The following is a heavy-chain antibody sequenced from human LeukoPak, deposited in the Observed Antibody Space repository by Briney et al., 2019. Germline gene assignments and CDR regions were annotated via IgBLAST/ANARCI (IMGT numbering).Heavy chain of an antibody. Sequence: ASVKVSCKASGYTFTSYYMHWVRQAPGQGLEWMGIINPSGGSTSYAQKFQGRVTMTRDTSTSTVYMELSSLRSEDTAVYYCARDKDEYYYDSSGYYRYYYGMDVWGQGTTVTVSS. J-gene: IGHJ6*02. CDR2: INPSGGST. D-gene: IGHD3-22*01. CDR1: GYTFTSYY. V-gene: IGHV1-46*01. CDR3: ARDKDEYYYDSSGYYRYYYGMDV.